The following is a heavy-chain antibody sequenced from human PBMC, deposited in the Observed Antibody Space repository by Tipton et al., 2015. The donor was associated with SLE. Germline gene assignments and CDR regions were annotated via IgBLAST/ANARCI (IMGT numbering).Heavy chain of an antibody. V-gene: IGHV4-31*03. J-gene: IGHJ4*02. CDR3: ASSDGYYVYY. CDR2: IYYSGST. Sequence: TLSLTCTVSGGSISSGGYYWSWIRQHPEKGLAWIGDIYYSGSTYYNPSLKSRLSISEDTSKNQFSLKLSSVTAADTAVYYCASSDGYYVYYWGQGALVTVSS. CDR1: GGSISSGGYY.